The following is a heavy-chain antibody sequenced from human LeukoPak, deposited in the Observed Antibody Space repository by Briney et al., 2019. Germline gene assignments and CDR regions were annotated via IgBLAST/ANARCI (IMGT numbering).Heavy chain of an antibody. Sequence: GGSLRLYCAACGFTFTAYLIQWVRQARGKGGEWVAVMSSDGKAILYGDSVKGRFTISRDNSKNTLYLQMNSLRAEDTAVYYCVRESEYSFDHSASFYYWGQGTLVTVSS. CDR3: VRESEYSFDHSASFYY. CDR1: GFTFTAYL. J-gene: IGHJ4*02. CDR2: MSSDGKAI. D-gene: IGHD3-22*01. V-gene: IGHV3-30*04.